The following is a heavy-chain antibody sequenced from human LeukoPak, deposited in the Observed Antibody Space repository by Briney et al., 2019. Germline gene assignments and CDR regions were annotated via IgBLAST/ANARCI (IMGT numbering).Heavy chain of an antibody. V-gene: IGHV3-21*03. J-gene: IGHJ4*02. CDR1: GFTFSSYS. CDR3: MTYYDSSVYRQYKGY. D-gene: IGHD3-22*01. CDR2: ISSSSSYI. Sequence: GGSLRLSCAASGFTFSSYSMNWVRQAPGKGLEWVSSISSSSSYIYYADSVKGRFTISRDNAKNSLYLQMNSLRAEDTAVYYCMTYYDSSVYRQYKGYWGQGTLVTVSS.